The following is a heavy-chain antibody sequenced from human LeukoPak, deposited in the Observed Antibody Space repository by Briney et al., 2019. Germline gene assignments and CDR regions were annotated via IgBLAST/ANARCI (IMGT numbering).Heavy chain of an antibody. CDR2: IHSSGST. Sequence: PSDTLSLTCSVSGGSFNTYYWSCIRQPAGKGLEWIGRIHSSGSTHYNPSLKSRVTMSLDTSKNQFSLKLTSVTAADTAVYYCARDNDFFDYWGQGTLVTVSS. CDR3: ARDNDFFDY. V-gene: IGHV4-4*07. CDR1: GGSFNTYY. J-gene: IGHJ4*02.